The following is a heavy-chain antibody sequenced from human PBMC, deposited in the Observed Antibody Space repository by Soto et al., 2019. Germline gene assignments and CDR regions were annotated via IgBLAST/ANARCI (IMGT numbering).Heavy chain of an antibody. CDR3: ARMPSVVPAAADY. Sequence: QVTLKESGPVLVKPTEPLTLTCTVSGFSLSNARMGVSWIRQPHGKALQWLAHIFSNDEESYSTSLKSRPTNSKDTSKSQVVLTMTNMDPVDTATYYCARMPSVVPAAADYWGQGTLVTVSS. CDR1: GFSLSNARMG. CDR2: IFSNDEE. V-gene: IGHV2-26*01. D-gene: IGHD2-2*01. J-gene: IGHJ4*02.